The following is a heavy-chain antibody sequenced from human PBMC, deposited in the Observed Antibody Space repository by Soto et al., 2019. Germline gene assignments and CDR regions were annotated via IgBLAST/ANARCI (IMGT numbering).Heavy chain of an antibody. D-gene: IGHD3-22*01. CDR3: ARPRSYYYDSSAERAFDI. V-gene: IGHV1-69*01. CDR1: GGTFSNYA. Sequence: QVQLVQSGAEVKKPGSSVKVSCKASGGTFSNYAISWVRQAPGQGLEWMGGIIPIFGTVNYAQTFQGRVTITADESTSTAYMELSSLRSEDTAVYYCARPRSYYYDSSAERAFDIWGQGTMVTVSS. CDR2: IIPIFGTV. J-gene: IGHJ3*02.